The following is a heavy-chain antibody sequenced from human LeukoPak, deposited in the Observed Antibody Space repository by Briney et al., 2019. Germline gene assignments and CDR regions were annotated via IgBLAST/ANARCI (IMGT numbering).Heavy chain of an antibody. CDR3: AREDYGDYEAQP. V-gene: IGHV1-69*13. D-gene: IGHD4-17*01. Sequence: GASVKASCKASGGTFSSYAISWVRQAPGQGLEWMGGIIPIFGTANYAQKFQGRVTITADESTSTAYMELSSLRSEDTAVYYCAREDYGDYEAQPWGQGTLVTVSS. CDR2: IIPIFGTA. CDR1: GGTFSSYA. J-gene: IGHJ5*02.